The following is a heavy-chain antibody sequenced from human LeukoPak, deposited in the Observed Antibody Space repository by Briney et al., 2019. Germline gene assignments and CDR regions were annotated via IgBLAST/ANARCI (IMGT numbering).Heavy chain of an antibody. D-gene: IGHD6-19*01. Sequence: GGSLRLSCAASGFTFSSYAMHWVRQAPGKGLEWVAVISYDGSNKYYADSVKGRFTISRDNSKNTLYLQMNSLRAEDTAVYYCASEYSSGWADAFDIWGQGTMVTVSS. V-gene: IGHV3-30*04. J-gene: IGHJ3*02. CDR3: ASEYSSGWADAFDI. CDR1: GFTFSSYA. CDR2: ISYDGSNK.